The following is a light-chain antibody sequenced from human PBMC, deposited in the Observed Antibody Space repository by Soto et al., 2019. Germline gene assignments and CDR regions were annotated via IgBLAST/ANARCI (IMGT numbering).Light chain of an antibody. V-gene: IGKV3-20*01. CDR1: QSVSSSY. CDR3: QQYGSSPVT. J-gene: IGKJ4*01. Sequence: IVLTHSPGTLSLSPGERANLSCRASQSVSSSYLAWYQQKPGQAPRLLIYGASSRATGIPDRFSSSGSVTDFTLTISRLEAEDFAVYYCQQYGSSPVTVGGG. CDR2: GAS.